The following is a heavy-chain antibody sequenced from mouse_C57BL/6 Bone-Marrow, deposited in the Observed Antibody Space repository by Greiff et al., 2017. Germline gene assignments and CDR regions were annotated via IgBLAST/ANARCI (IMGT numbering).Heavy chain of an antibody. CDR2: IDPENGDT. J-gene: IGHJ3*01. CDR3: TTTWFAY. CDR1: GFNIKDDY. V-gene: IGHV14-4*01. Sequence: EVQLQQSGAELVRPGASVKLSCTASGFNIKDDYMHWVKQRPEQGLEWIGWIDPENGDTVYASKFQGTATITADTSSNTAYLQLSSLTSEDTAVYYCTTTWFAYWGQGTLVTVSA.